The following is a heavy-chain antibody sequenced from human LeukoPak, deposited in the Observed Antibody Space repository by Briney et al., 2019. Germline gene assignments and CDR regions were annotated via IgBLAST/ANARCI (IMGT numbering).Heavy chain of an antibody. J-gene: IGHJ4*02. CDR2: INWSGGRT. CDR1: GFTFDDYG. V-gene: IGHV3-20*04. D-gene: IGHD1/OR15-1a*01. CDR3: ARDLTTSDN. Sequence: PGGSLRLSCAASGFTFDDYGMSWVRQAPGKGLEWVSGINWSGGRTGYADSLKGRFTISRDNAKNTLYLQMNSPRDEDTALYYCARDLTTSDNWGQGTLVTVSS.